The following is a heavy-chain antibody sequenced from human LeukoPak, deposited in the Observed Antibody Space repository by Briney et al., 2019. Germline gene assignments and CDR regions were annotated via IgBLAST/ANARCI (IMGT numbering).Heavy chain of an antibody. CDR1: GYTFTDYF. CDR3: ARMALDGGDSIGFDS. Sequence: ASVKGSCKASGYTFTDYFIHWLRRAPGQGLEWLEWINPNIGDASYAQKFQDRVTMTRDRSINTAYMELSRLTSDDTAVYYCARMALDGGDSIGFDSWGQGTLVTVSS. V-gene: IGHV1-2*02. J-gene: IGHJ5*01. CDR2: INPNIGDA. D-gene: IGHD2-21*02.